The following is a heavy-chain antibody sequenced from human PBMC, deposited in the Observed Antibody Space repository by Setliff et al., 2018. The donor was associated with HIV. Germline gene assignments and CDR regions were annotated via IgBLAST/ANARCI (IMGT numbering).Heavy chain of an antibody. D-gene: IGHD3-3*01. J-gene: IGHJ6*03. Sequence: SETLSLTCAVYGGSFSGYYWSWIRQSPGKGLEWIGEINHSGSTKYNPSLKSRVTISVDTSKNQFSLKLSSVTAADTAVYYCARGTAYYNLWSGYSQDYYYYYMDVWGKGTTVTVSS. V-gene: IGHV4-34*01. CDR3: ARGTAYYNLWSGYSQDYYYYYMDV. CDR1: GGSFSGYY. CDR2: INHSGST.